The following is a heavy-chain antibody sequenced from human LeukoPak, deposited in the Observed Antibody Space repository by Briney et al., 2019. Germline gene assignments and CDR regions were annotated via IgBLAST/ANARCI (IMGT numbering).Heavy chain of an antibody. V-gene: IGHV3-74*01. CDR3: GGLSYGLDV. Sequence: PGGSLRLSCAASGLIFSSHWMHWVRQAPGKGLVWVSRINGVGDSTSYADSVKGRFTVSRDNAKNTLYLQMNSLRAEDTAVYYCGGLSYGLDVWGQGTTVTVSS. CDR1: GLIFSSHW. D-gene: IGHD1-26*01. J-gene: IGHJ6*02. CDR2: INGVGDST.